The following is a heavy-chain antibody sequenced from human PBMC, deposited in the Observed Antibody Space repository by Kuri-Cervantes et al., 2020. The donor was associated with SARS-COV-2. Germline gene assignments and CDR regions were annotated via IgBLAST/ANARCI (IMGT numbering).Heavy chain of an antibody. CDR3: ARGRYDFWSGPLDAFDI. D-gene: IGHD3-3*01. CDR2: ISAYNGNT. J-gene: IGHJ3*02. Sequence: ASVKVSCKASGYTFTSHAMHWVRQAPGQGLEWMGWISAYNGNTNYAQKLQGRVTMTTDTSTSTAYMELRSLRSDDTAVYYCARGRYDFWSGPLDAFDIWGQGTMVTVSS. CDR1: GYTFTSHA. V-gene: IGHV1-18*01.